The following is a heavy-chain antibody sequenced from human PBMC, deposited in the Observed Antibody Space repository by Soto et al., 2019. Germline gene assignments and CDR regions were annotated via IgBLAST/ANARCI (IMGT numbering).Heavy chain of an antibody. Sequence: ASVKVSCKASGYTFTSYDINWVRQATGQGLEWMGWMNPNSGNTGYAQKFQGRVTMTRNTSISTAYMELSSLRSEDTAVYYCARGRGVLRFLEYSDLPDPFCISSRRTM. J-gene: IGHJ3*02. CDR3: ARGRGVLRFLEYSDLPDPFCI. CDR1: GYTFTSYD. V-gene: IGHV1-8*01. CDR2: MNPNSGNT. D-gene: IGHD3-3*01.